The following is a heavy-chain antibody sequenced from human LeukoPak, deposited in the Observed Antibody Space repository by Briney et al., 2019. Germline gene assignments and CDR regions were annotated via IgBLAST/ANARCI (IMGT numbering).Heavy chain of an antibody. V-gene: IGHV3-30*02. Sequence: PAGTLRLSCAASGFTFSSYGLHWVRQAPGKGLEWVAFILYDGSNKFYADSVKGRFTISKDNSKNTLYLQMNSLRAEDTAVYYCARPYCSGGSCYPGHFDYWGQGTLVTVS. J-gene: IGHJ4*02. CDR3: ARPYCSGGSCYPGHFDY. CDR2: ILYDGSNK. CDR1: GFTFSSYG. D-gene: IGHD2-15*01.